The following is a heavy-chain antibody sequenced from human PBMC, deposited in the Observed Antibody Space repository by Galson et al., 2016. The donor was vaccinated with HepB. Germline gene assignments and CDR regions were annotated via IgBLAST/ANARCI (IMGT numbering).Heavy chain of an antibody. Sequence: SLRLSCAASGFTFSSYWMHWVRQAPGKGLVWVSRIKSDGGDTIYADPVKGRFTISSDNAKKTLYLQMNSLRAEDTSVYYCARSTRGYHDWGQGTLVTVSS. CDR3: ARSTRGYHD. CDR1: GFTFSSYW. V-gene: IGHV3-74*01. CDR2: IKSDGGDT. D-gene: IGHD3-22*01. J-gene: IGHJ4*02.